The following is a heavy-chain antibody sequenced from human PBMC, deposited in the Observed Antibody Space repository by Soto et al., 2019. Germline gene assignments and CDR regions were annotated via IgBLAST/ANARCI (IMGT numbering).Heavy chain of an antibody. CDR2: IIPILGIA. J-gene: IGHJ6*03. CDR1: GGTLSSYT. V-gene: IGHV1-69*02. D-gene: IGHD3-22*01. Sequence: PWASVKVSCKASGGTLSSYTISWVRQAPGQGLEWMGRIIPILGIAKYAKKFQGRATITTDKSTCTAYMELSSLRSEDTAVYYCASDDSGIPSGYYYYYLDVWGKGITVTVSS. CDR3: ASDDSGIPSGYYYYYLDV.